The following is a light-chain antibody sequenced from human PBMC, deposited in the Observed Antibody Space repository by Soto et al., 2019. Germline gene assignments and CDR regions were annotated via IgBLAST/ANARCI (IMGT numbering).Light chain of an antibody. CDR1: QGINNF. CDR2: AAS. Sequence: DIQMTQSPSSLSASVGDTVTITCRASQGINNFLACFQQKPGKAPKSLIHAASSLQSGVPSNFSGSGSGTDFILTSSSLQPEDFATYYCQQYHSYPVTFGGGTKVEIK. V-gene: IGKV1-16*02. CDR3: QQYHSYPVT. J-gene: IGKJ4*01.